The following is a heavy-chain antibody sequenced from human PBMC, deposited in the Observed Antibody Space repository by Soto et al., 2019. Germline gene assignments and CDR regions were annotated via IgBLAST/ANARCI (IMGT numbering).Heavy chain of an antibody. D-gene: IGHD5-12*01. V-gene: IGHV3-23*01. CDR2: ISGSGGST. CDR1: GFTFSSYA. Sequence: GGSLRLSCAASGFTFSSYAMSWVRQAPGKGLEWVSAISGSGGSTYYADSVKGRFTISRDNSKNTLYLQMNSLRAEDTAVYYCAKARGYSGYDLNYYYGMDVWGQGTTVTVSS. CDR3: AKARGYSGYDLNYYYGMDV. J-gene: IGHJ6*02.